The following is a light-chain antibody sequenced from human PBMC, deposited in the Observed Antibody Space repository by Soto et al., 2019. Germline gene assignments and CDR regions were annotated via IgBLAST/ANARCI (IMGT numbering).Light chain of an antibody. CDR2: AAS. CDR3: QQSYSAPHT. Sequence: DIQITQSPSSLSSSVLARLTITCRASQSISSYLNWYQQRPGKAPKLLIYAASSLQSGVPSRFSGGGSGTDFTLTISSLQPEDFTTYYCQQSYSAPHTFGQGTKVDI. CDR1: QSISSY. J-gene: IGKJ2*01. V-gene: IGKV1-39*01.